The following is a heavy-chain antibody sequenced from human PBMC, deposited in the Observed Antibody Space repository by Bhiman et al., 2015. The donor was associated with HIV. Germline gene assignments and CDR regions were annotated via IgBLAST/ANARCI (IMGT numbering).Heavy chain of an antibody. J-gene: IGHJ4*02. CDR2: ISSSGTYI. D-gene: IGHD7-27*01. Sequence: EVQVVESGGGLVKPGGSLRLSCSASGFNFGGFSFNWVRQAPGKGLEWVSSISSSGTYIFYADSVRGRFTISKDNANNLVFLQMNSLRAEDTAVYYCAREGDWGSDFDYWGQGTLVTVSS. V-gene: IGHV3-21*06. CDR3: AREGDWGSDFDY. CDR1: GFNFGGFS.